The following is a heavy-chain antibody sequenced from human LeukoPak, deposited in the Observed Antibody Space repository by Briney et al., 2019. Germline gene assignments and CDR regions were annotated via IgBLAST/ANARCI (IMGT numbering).Heavy chain of an antibody. CDR3: ARGHGGSNDAFDI. CDR1: GYTFTSYD. D-gene: IGHD3-16*01. V-gene: IGHV1-8*01. CDR2: MNPNSGNT. Sequence: SVKVSCKASGYTFTSYDIYWVRQATGQGLEWIGWMNPNSGNTGYAQKFQGRVTMTRNTSISTAHMELSSLRSEDTAVYYCARGHGGSNDAFDIWGQGTMVTVSS. J-gene: IGHJ3*02.